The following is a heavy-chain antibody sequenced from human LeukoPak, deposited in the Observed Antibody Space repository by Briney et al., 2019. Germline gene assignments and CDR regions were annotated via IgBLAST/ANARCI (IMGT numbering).Heavy chain of an antibody. Sequence: PGGSLRLSCAASGFTFSSYSMNWVRQAPRKGLEWVSSISSSSSYIYYADSVKGRFTISRDNAKNSLYLQMNSLRAEDTAVYYCATLWTDSSINWFDPWGQGTLVTVSS. D-gene: IGHD3/OR15-3a*01. J-gene: IGHJ5*02. CDR3: ATLWTDSSINWFDP. V-gene: IGHV3-21*01. CDR2: ISSSSSYI. CDR1: GFTFSSYS.